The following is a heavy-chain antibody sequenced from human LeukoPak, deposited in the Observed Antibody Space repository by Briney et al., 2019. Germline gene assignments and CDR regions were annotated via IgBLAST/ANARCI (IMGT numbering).Heavy chain of an antibody. CDR2: ISSSGSTI. J-gene: IGHJ4*02. V-gene: IGHV3-11*01. D-gene: IGHD3-22*01. CDR3: ATLHYYDSSGYYY. CDR1: GFTFSDYY. Sequence: PGGSLRLSCAASGFTFSDYYMSWIRQAPGKGLEWVSYISSSGSTIYYADSVRGRFTISRDNSKNTLYPQMNSLRAEDTAVYYCATLHYYDSSGYYYWGQGTLVTVSS.